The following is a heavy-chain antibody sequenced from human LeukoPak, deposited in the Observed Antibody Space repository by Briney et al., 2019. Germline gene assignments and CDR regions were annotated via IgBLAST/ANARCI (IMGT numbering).Heavy chain of an antibody. D-gene: IGHD6-19*01. CDR2: INAGNGNA. CDR1: GYTFTSYA. J-gene: IGHJ4*02. Sequence: ASVKVSCKASGYTFTSYAMHWVRQAPGQRLEWMGWINAGNGNAKYSQKFQGRVTITRDTSASTAYMELSSLRSEDTAVYYCARGIAVAGRGYWGQGTLVTVSS. V-gene: IGHV1-3*01. CDR3: ARGIAVAGRGY.